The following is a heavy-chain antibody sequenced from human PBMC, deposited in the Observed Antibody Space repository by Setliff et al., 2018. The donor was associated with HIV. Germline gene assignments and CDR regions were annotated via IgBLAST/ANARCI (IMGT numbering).Heavy chain of an antibody. Sequence: SETLSLTCTVSGGSISSSSCYWGWIRLPPGGGLEWIGSIYYSGSTYYNPSLKSRVRISVDTSKNQFSLNLRSVTAADTAVYYCARRVGDFWSGGSEGLYYMDVWGRGTTVTVSS. J-gene: IGHJ6*03. CDR2: IYYSGST. V-gene: IGHV4-39*01. D-gene: IGHD3-3*01. CDR1: GGSISSSSCY. CDR3: ARRVGDFWSGGSEGLYYMDV.